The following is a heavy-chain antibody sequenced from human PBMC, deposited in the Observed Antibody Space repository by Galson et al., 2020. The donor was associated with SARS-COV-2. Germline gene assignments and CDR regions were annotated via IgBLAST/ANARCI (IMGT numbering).Heavy chain of an antibody. J-gene: IGHJ3*01. Sequence: SETLSLTCIVSGDSLNSGNIYWSWLRHSPGKGLEWLGHISFTGTTDYTPSLKSRLAISFDTSKNHFFLEVNSMTAADTAIYYCARAGAVYDYGDFDGTGSFDVWGQGTMVTVSS. D-gene: IGHD4-17*01. CDR2: ISFTGTT. CDR3: ARAGAVYDYGDFDGTGSFDV. CDR1: GDSLNSGNIY. V-gene: IGHV4-30-4*01.